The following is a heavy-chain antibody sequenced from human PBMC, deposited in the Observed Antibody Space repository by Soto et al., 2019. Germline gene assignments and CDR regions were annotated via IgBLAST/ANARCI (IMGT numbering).Heavy chain of an antibody. Sequence: QITLKESGPTLVKPTQTLTLTCTFSGFSLSTSGLGVGWIRQPPGKALEWLGIIYWYDDKPYSPSLRSRFTINKDTTKNQVFLTITNMDPVDTATYYRAQAYKNNCFHDGFDIWGQGTMVTVSS. V-gene: IGHV2-5*01. J-gene: IGHJ3*02. CDR3: AQAYKNNCFHDGFDI. CDR1: GFSLSTSGLG. CDR2: IYWYDDK. D-gene: IGHD1-1*01.